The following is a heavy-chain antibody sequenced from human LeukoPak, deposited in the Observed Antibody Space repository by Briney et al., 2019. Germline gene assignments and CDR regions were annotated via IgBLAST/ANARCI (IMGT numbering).Heavy chain of an antibody. Sequence: GGSLRLSRAASGFTFSSSAMSWVRQAPGKGLEWDSNISGGGSGGSTYYADSVKGRFTISRDNSKNTLYLQMNSLRAEDTAVYYCAKSGYNRFDYWGQGTLVTVSS. CDR3: AKSGYNRFDY. J-gene: IGHJ4*02. CDR1: GFTFSSSA. V-gene: IGHV3-23*01. D-gene: IGHD5-24*01. CDR2: ISGGGSGGST.